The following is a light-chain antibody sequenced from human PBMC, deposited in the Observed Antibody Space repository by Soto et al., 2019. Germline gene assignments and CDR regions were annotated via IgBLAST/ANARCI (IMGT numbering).Light chain of an antibody. Sequence: DIQMTQSPSTLSASVGDRVTITCRASQSISSWLAWYQQKPWKAPKLLIYKASSLESGVPSRFSGSGSGTVFTLTISSLQPDDFATYYCQHYNSYSITFGQGTRLEIK. J-gene: IGKJ5*01. CDR1: QSISSW. CDR2: KAS. V-gene: IGKV1-5*03. CDR3: QHYNSYSIT.